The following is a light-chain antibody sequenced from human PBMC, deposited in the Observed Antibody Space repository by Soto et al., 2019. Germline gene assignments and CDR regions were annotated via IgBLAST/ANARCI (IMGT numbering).Light chain of an antibody. J-gene: IGKJ1*01. CDR3: QQYNSYWT. V-gene: IGKV1-5*02. Sequence: IQMTQSASSLSASVGDRVTIVCRASQSISSWLAWYQQKPGKAPKLLIYDASSLESGVPSRFSGSGSGTEFTLTISSLQPDDFATYYCQQYNSYWTFGQGTKVDIK. CDR1: QSISSW. CDR2: DAS.